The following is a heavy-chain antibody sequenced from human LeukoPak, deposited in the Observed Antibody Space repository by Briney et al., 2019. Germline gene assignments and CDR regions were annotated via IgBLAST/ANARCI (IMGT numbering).Heavy chain of an antibody. V-gene: IGHV1-69*13. J-gene: IGHJ4*02. D-gene: IGHD6-13*01. CDR2: IIPIFGTA. Sequence: SVKVSCKASGYTFTTYAMNWVRQAPGQGLEWMGGIIPIFGTANYAQKFQGRVTITADESTSTAYMELSSLRSEDTAVYYCAAAAGNFDYWGQGTLVTVSS. CDR3: AAAAGNFDY. CDR1: GYTFTTYA.